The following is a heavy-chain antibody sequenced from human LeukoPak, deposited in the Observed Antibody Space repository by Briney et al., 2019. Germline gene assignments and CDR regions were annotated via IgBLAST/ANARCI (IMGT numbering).Heavy chain of an antibody. CDR2: ISNSGGST. D-gene: IGHD3-10*01. J-gene: IGHJ6*02. Sequence: GGSLRLSCAASGFTFSSYGMSWVRQAPGKGLEWVSAISNSGGSTPYADSVKGRFTISRDNSKNTLYLQMNSLRGEDTAVYYCAKTSTGVGYYYGMDVWGQGTTVTVSS. CDR1: GFTFSSYG. V-gene: IGHV3-23*01. CDR3: AKTSTGVGYYYGMDV.